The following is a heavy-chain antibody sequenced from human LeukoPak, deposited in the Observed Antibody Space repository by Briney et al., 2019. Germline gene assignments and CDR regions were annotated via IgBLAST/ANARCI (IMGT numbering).Heavy chain of an antibody. CDR2: INHSGST. Sequence: PSETLSLTCAVYGGSFSGYYWSWIRQPPGKGLEWIGEINHSGSTNYNPSLKSRVTISVDTSKNQLSLKLSSVTAADTAVYYCARGYYGSGSHCCHMDVWGKGTTITVS. CDR3: ARGYYGSGSHCCHMDV. D-gene: IGHD3-10*01. V-gene: IGHV4-34*01. J-gene: IGHJ6*03. CDR1: GGSFSGYY.